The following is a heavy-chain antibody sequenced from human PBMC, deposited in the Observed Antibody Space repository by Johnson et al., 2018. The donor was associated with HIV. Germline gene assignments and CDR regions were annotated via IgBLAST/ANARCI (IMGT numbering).Heavy chain of an antibody. D-gene: IGHD2-15*01. J-gene: IGHJ3*02. Sequence: QEQLVESGGGLVQSGGSLRLSCAASGFTFSSYAMHWVRQAPGKGLEWVAVISYDGSNKYYADSVKGRFTISRDNSKNTLYLQMNSLRAEDTAVYYCARDRAWGDNVVVAAYGAFDIWGQGTMVTVSS. V-gene: IGHV3-30-3*01. CDR3: ARDRAWGDNVVVAAYGAFDI. CDR2: ISYDGSNK. CDR1: GFTFSSYA.